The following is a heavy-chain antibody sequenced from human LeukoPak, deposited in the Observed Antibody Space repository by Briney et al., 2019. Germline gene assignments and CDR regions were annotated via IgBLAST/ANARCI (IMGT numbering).Heavy chain of an antibody. D-gene: IGHD3-22*01. Sequence: PGGSLGLSCAASGFTVSSNYMSWVRQAPGKGLEWVSVIYSGGSTYYADSVKGRFTISRDNSKNTLYLQMNSLRAEDTAVYYCASVYYYDSSGYYLDYWGQGTLVTVSS. V-gene: IGHV3-53*01. CDR3: ASVYYYDSSGYYLDY. CDR2: IYSGGST. CDR1: GFTVSSNY. J-gene: IGHJ4*02.